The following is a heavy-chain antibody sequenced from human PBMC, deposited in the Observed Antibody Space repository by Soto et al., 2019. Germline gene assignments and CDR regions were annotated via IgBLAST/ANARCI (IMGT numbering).Heavy chain of an antibody. V-gene: IGHV5-10-1*01. D-gene: IGHD3-22*01. CDR2: IDPSDSYT. Sequence: PGESQKISCKGSGYSFTSYWISWVRQMPGKGLEWMGRIDPSDSYTNYSPSFQGHVTISADKSISTAYLQWSSLKASDTAMYYCARHDYYDSSGTYGMDVWGQGTTVTVSS. CDR3: ARHDYYDSSGTYGMDV. CDR1: GYSFTSYW. J-gene: IGHJ6*02.